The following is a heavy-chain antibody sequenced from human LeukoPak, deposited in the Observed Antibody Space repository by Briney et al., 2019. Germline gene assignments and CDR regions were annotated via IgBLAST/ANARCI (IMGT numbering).Heavy chain of an antibody. D-gene: IGHD6-13*01. CDR3: ARGIADPYSFDS. V-gene: IGHV4-4*07. Sequence: PSETLSLTCTVSGGSINFYYWSWIRQPAGKGLEWIGRIYSTGSTNYSPSLKSRVTMSVDKSKNQFSLNLSSETAADTAVYYCARGIADPYSFDSWGQGTLVTVSS. CDR1: GGSINFYY. J-gene: IGHJ4*02. CDR2: IYSTGST.